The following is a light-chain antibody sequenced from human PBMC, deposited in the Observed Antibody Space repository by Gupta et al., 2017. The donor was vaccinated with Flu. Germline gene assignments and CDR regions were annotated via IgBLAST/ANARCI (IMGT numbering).Light chain of an antibody. CDR3: GSWDSTLDVGV. V-gene: IGLV1-51*02. CDR1: TSNIENNY. Sequence: STSNIENNYVAWYQQFPGTAPKLLIYGNYERPSGIPDRFSASKSGTSATLVIAGLQTGDEADYYCGSWDSTLDVGVFGGGTQVTVL. CDR2: GNY. J-gene: IGLJ3*02.